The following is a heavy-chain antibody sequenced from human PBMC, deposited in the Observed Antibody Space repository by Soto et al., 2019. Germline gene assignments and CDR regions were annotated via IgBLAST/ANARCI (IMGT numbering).Heavy chain of an antibody. Sequence: GASVKVSCKASGGTFSSYAISWVRQATGQGLEWMGGIIPIFGTANYAQKFQGRVTITADESTSTAYMELSSLRSEDTAVYYCARDRAVAGQGVFDYWGQGTLVTVSS. J-gene: IGHJ4*02. D-gene: IGHD6-19*01. CDR2: IIPIFGTA. CDR1: GGTFSSYA. CDR3: ARDRAVAGQGVFDY. V-gene: IGHV1-69*13.